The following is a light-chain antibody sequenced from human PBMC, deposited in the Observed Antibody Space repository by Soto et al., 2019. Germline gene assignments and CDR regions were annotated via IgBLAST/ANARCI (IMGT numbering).Light chain of an antibody. Sequence: DIQMTQSPSSLSASVGDRVTITCQASQDISNYLNWYQQKPGKAPKLLIYDASNLETGVPSRFSGSGSGPDFTFTISSLQPEDIATYYCQQDDNLPPTCGGETKVEIK. CDR1: QDISNY. CDR3: QQDDNLPPT. CDR2: DAS. V-gene: IGKV1-33*01. J-gene: IGKJ4*01.